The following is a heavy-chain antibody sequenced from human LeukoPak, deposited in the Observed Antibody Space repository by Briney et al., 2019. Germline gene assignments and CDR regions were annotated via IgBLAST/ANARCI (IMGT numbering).Heavy chain of an antibody. D-gene: IGHD4-17*01. V-gene: IGHV4-4*07. J-gene: IGHJ6*03. CDR1: GGSISSYY. CDR2: IYTSGST. Sequence: PSETLSLTCTVSGGSISSYYWSWIRQPAGKGLEWIGRIYTSGSTNYNPSLKSRVTMSVDTSKNQFSLKLSSVTAADTAVYYCASSGTVTTYDYYYYMDVWGKGTTVTISS. CDR3: ASSGTVTTYDYYYYMDV.